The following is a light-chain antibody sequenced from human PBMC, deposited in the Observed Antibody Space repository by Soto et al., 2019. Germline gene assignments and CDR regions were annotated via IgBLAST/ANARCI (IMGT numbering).Light chain of an antibody. J-gene: IGKJ2*01. CDR1: QSVSSSY. V-gene: IGKV3-20*01. CDR2: GVS. CDR3: QQFGTSPT. Sequence: EIVLTQSPDTLSLSPGERATLSCRASQSVSSSYLARYQKKPGQAPRLLIYGVSSRATGIPDRFSGSGSGTDFTLTISRLEPEDFAVYYCQQFGTSPTFGQGTKLEIK.